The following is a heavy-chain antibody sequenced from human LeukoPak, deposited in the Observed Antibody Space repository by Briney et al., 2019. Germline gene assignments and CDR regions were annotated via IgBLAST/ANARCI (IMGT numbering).Heavy chain of an antibody. V-gene: IGHV4-4*08. D-gene: IGHD4-23*01. CDR2: MCPSGRT. J-gene: IGHJ5*02. CDR3: ATSYDGKTAPYDL. CDR1: GFTFSNYE. Sequence: GSLRLSCAACGFTFSNYEMNWVRQAPGKGLEWIGFMCPSGRTDYNPSLKSRVTMSIDTSKNQLSMELRFLTAADTAVYYCATSYDGKTAPYDLWGHGTLVTVSS.